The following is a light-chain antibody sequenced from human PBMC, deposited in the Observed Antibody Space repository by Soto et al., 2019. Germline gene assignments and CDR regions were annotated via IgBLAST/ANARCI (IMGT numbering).Light chain of an antibody. V-gene: IGKV3-11*01. CDR1: QSIRYF. Sequence: EIVLTQSPATLSLSPGERATLSCRASQSIRYFLAWFQQKPGQAPRLLIYDTSNSATGVPARFSGSGSGTDFTLTISSLESEDSAVYFCQQRYDWPVTFGPGTKVEIK. J-gene: IGKJ1*01. CDR2: DTS. CDR3: QQRYDWPVT.